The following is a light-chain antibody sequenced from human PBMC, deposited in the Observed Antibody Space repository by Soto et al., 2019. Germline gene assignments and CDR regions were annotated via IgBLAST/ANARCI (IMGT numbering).Light chain of an antibody. J-gene: IGKJ1*01. CDR3: QQYGSSAWT. V-gene: IGKV3-20*01. CDR2: GVH. CDR1: QSVSSNY. Sequence: IVFTQSPGALSLSPGERATLSCRASQSVSSNYLAWYQQKPGQAPRLLIYGVHSRATGIPDRFSGSGSGTDFTLTISRLDPEDSAVYYCQQYGSSAWTFGQGTKVHI.